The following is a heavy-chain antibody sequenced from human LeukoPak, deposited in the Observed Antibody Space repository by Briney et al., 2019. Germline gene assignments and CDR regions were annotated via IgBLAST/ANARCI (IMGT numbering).Heavy chain of an antibody. J-gene: IGHJ4*02. CDR1: GFSFSSCS. CDR2: ISYNDGRT. CDR3: AKEGFLEWLFN. D-gene: IGHD3-3*01. Sequence: PSGSLRLSCAASGFSFSSCSMSWVRQAPGKGLEYVSTISYNDGRTYYADSVKGRFPISRDNSKNTLYLQMNSLRAEDTAVYYCAKEGFLEWLFNWGQGTLVTVSS. V-gene: IGHV3-23*01.